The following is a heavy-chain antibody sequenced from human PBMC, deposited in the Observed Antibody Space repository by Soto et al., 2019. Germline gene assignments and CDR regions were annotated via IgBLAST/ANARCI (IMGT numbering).Heavy chain of an antibody. CDR2: IIPMCDIV. Sequence: QVQLVQSGAEVKKPGSSVKVSCKASGGSFSSYIFNWVRQAPGQGLEWMGRIIPMCDIVNYSQKSQGRVTITADKSTTTAYVEVSSLTSEDTAVYYCAREGPQSRFEYWGQGTLVTVSS. J-gene: IGHJ4*02. CDR1: GGSFSSYI. CDR3: AREGPQSRFEY. V-gene: IGHV1-69*08.